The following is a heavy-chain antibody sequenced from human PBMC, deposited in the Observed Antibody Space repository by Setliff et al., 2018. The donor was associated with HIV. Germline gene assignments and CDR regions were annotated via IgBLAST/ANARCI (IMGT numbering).Heavy chain of an antibody. CDR2: INSATGGT. Sequence: ASVKVSCKASGYYPSIDYMHWVRQAPGQGLEWMAWINSATGGTNYAQNFQGWVTVTRDTSINTAYMELSSLKSDDTAVYYCARDYLHVFDIWGQGTMVTVSS. J-gene: IGHJ3*02. V-gene: IGHV1-2*04. CDR1: GYYPSIDY. CDR3: ARDYLHVFDI.